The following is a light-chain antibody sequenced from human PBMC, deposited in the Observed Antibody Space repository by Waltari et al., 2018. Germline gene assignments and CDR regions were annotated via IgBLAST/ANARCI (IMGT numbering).Light chain of an antibody. CDR3: ASYTSTNTVV. V-gene: IGLV2-14*01. Sequence: QSALTQPASVSGSPGQSITISCTGTNNDIGYYNFVSWYQRHPGKAPKLMIFDVTRWSSGVSHRFSGSKSGNTASLTISALQPEDEADYFCASYTSTNTVVFGGGTRVTVL. J-gene: IGLJ2*01. CDR1: NNDIGYYNF. CDR2: DVT.